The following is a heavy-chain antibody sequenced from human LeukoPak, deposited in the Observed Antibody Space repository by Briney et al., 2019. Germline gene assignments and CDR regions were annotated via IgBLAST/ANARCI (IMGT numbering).Heavy chain of an antibody. CDR1: GFTFNSYG. CDR3: AKGALAAAGSGFEY. Sequence: GGSLRLSCAASGFTFNSYGMNWVRQAPGKGLEWVSPISASGGSTCHADSVKGRFTISRDNSKNTVHLQMNSLRADDTALYCCAKGALAAAGSGFEYWGQGTRVTVFS. D-gene: IGHD6-13*01. J-gene: IGHJ4*02. CDR2: ISASGGST. V-gene: IGHV3-23*01.